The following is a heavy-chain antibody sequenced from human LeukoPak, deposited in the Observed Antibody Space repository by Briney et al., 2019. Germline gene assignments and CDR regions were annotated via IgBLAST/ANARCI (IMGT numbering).Heavy chain of an antibody. J-gene: IGHJ6*02. CDR2: IYYNGNT. V-gene: IGHV4-59*01. CDR1: GGSFSGYY. Sequence: SETLSLTCAVYGGSFSGYYWNWIRRPPGKGLEWIGYIYYNGNTNYSPSLKSRVTMSVDTSKNLFSLKVSSVTAADTAVYYCARGRSNYYGMDVWGQGTTVTVSS. D-gene: IGHD1-26*01. CDR3: ARGRSNYYGMDV.